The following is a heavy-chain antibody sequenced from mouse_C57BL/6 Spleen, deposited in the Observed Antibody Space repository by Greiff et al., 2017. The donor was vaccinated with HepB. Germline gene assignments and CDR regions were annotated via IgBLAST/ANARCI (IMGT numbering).Heavy chain of an antibody. CDR2: INPGSGGT. J-gene: IGHJ2*01. CDR1: GYAFTNYL. CDR3: ARTGYSDY. Sequence: VQVVESGAELVRPGTSVKVSCKASGYAFTNYLIEWVKQRPGQGLEWIGVINPGSGGTNYNEKFKGKATLTADKSSSTAYMQLSSLTSEDSAVYFCARTGYSDYWGQGTTLTVSS. V-gene: IGHV1-54*01.